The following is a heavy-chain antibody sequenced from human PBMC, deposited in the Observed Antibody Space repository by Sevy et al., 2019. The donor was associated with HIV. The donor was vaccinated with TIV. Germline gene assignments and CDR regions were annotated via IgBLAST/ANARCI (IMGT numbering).Heavy chain of an antibody. CDR1: GFTLSSNA. CDR2: ISSTGGST. V-gene: IGHV3-23*01. D-gene: IGHD5-18*01. Sequence: GGSLRLSCAASGFTLSSNAMSWVRQSPGKGLEWVSSISSTGGSTYHADSVRGRFSISRDNSKNTLYLHMNSLRAEDTAVYYCTKVPNVDTAMAYYFDYSGQGTLVTVSS. CDR3: TKVPNVDTAMAYYFDY. J-gene: IGHJ4*02.